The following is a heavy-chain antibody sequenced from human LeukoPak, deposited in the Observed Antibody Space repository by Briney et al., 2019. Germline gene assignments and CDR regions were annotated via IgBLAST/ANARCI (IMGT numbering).Heavy chain of an antibody. CDR1: EFTFSSYA. V-gene: IGHV3-23*01. Sequence: GGSLRLSCAASEFTFSSYAMSWVRQAPGKGLEWVSAISGSGGSTYYADSVKGRFTISRDNSKNTLYLQMNSLRAEDTAVYYCAKAVVVRGHFDYWGQGTLVTVSS. CDR2: ISGSGGST. J-gene: IGHJ4*02. CDR3: AKAVVVRGHFDY. D-gene: IGHD3-10*01.